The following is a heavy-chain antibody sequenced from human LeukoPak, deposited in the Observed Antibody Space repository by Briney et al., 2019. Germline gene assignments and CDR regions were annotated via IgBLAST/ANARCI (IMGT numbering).Heavy chain of an antibody. D-gene: IGHD6-19*01. J-gene: IGHJ4*02. CDR2: IIPILGIA. Sequence: SVKVSCTASGGTFSSYAISWVRQAPGQGLEWMGRIIPILGIANYAQKFQGRVTITADKSTSTAYVELSSLRSEDTAVYYCARNIAVAGPLFDYWGQGTLVTVSS. CDR3: ARNIAVAGPLFDY. CDR1: GGTFSSYA. V-gene: IGHV1-69*04.